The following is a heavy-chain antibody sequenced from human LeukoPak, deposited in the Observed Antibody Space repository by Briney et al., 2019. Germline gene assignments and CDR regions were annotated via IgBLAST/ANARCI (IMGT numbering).Heavy chain of an antibody. CDR1: GGSISPCSYY. CDR3: ARESSGYFDAFHI. CDR2: IYYSGSP. J-gene: IGHJ3*02. D-gene: IGHD3-22*01. Sequence: PSETLSLTCAVTGGSISPCSYYWVWIRQPPGKGLEWIGTIYYSGSPYYNPSLKSRVTISVDMSKNQFSLKLSSVTATDTAVYYCARESSGYFDAFHIWGQGTMVTVSS. V-gene: IGHV4-39*02.